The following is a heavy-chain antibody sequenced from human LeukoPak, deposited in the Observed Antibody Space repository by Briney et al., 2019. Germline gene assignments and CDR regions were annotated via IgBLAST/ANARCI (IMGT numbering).Heavy chain of an antibody. Sequence: GGSLRLSCAASGFTFSSYWMSWARQAPGKGLEWVANIKQDGSEKYYVDSVKGRFTISRGNAKNSLYLQMNSLRAEDTAVYYCARDGSSGWYGDFDYWGQGTLVTVSS. CDR2: IKQDGSEK. CDR3: ARDGSSGWYGDFDY. CDR1: GFTFSSYW. J-gene: IGHJ4*02. V-gene: IGHV3-7*01. D-gene: IGHD6-19*01.